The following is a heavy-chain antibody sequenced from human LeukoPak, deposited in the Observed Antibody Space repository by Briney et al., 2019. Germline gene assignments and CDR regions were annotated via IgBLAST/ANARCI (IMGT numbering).Heavy chain of an antibody. CDR3: ARGGHDYSNYVPYYFDY. CDR2: ISYDGSNK. V-gene: IGHV3-30*01. J-gene: IGHJ4*02. D-gene: IGHD4-11*01. CDR1: GFTFSSYA. Sequence: GGSLRLSCAASGFTFSSYAMHGVRQAPGKGLEWVAFISYDGSNKYYADSVKGRFTISRDNSKNTLYLQMNSLRAEDTAVYYCARGGHDYSNYVPYYFDYWGQGTLVTVSS.